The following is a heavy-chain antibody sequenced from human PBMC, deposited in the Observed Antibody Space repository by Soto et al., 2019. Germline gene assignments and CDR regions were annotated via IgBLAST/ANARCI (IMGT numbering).Heavy chain of an antibody. J-gene: IGHJ6*02. CDR1: GFIFSSYG. Sequence: GGSLRLSCAASGFIFSSYGMHWVRQAPGKGLEWVALISYDGSNKYYADSVKGRFTISRDNSKDTLYLQMNSLRAEDTAVYYCAKDSGDKYCSSTSCYAVEYYYYGMDVWGQGTTVTVSS. CDR3: AKDSGDKYCSSTSCYAVEYYYYGMDV. V-gene: IGHV3-30*18. CDR2: ISYDGSNK. D-gene: IGHD2-2*01.